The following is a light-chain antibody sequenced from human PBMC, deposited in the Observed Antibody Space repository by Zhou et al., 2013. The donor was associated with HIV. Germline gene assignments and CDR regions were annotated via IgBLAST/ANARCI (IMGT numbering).Light chain of an antibody. Sequence: LLTQSPATLSLSPGERATLSCRASQSVRSFLAWYQQKPGQTPRVLIYDASNRATGVPARFSGSGSGTDFTLTISSLEPEDFAVYYCQQSSNWPPVSFGQGTKLEIK. CDR3: QQSSNWPPVS. J-gene: IGKJ2*03. V-gene: IGKV3-11*01. CDR2: DAS. CDR1: QSVRSF.